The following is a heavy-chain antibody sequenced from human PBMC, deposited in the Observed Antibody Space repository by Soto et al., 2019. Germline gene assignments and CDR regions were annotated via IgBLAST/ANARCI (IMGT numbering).Heavy chain of an antibody. CDR1: GFTFSSYG. D-gene: IGHD5-12*01. CDR2: IWYDGSNK. CDR3: ARAVYSGCDPLDY. J-gene: IGHJ4*02. V-gene: IGHV3-33*01. Sequence: QVQLVESGGGVVQPGRSLRLSCAASGFTFSSYGMHWVRQAPGKGLEWVAVIWYDGSNKYYADSVKGRFTISRDNSKNTLYLQMNSLRADDTAVYYCARAVYSGCDPLDYWGQGTLVTVSS.